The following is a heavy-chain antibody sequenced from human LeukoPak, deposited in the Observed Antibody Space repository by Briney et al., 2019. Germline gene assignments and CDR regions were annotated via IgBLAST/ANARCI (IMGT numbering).Heavy chain of an antibody. CDR1: GFTFSSYA. CDR2: ISGSGGST. D-gene: IGHD5-18*01. J-gene: IGHJ4*02. V-gene: IGHV3-23*01. CDR3: ARDDHTAMVRGSFDY. Sequence: GGSLRLSCAASGFTFSSYAMSWVRQAPGKGLEWVSAISGSGGSTYYADSVKGRFTISRDNSKNSLYLQMNSLRAEDTAVYYCARDDHTAMVRGSFDYWGQGTLVTVSS.